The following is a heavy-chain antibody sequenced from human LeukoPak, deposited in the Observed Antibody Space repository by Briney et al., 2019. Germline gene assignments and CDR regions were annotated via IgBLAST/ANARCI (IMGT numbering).Heavy chain of an antibody. CDR1: GYTFTGYY. J-gene: IGHJ4*02. V-gene: IGHV1-2*02. CDR2: INPNSGGT. Sequence: ASVKVSCKASGYTFTGYYMHWVRQAPGQGLEWMGWINPNSGGTNYAQKFQGRVTMTRDTSTSRVYMELYSLRSEDTAVYYCARVSYSSSSGGANYFDYGGQGTLVTVPS. CDR3: ARVSYSSSSGGANYFDY. D-gene: IGHD6-6*01.